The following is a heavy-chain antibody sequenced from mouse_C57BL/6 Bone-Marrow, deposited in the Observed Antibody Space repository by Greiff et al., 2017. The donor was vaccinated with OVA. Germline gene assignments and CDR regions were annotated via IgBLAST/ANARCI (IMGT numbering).Heavy chain of an antibody. J-gene: IGHJ1*03. Sequence: QVQLQHSGAELVRPGTSVKMSCKASGYTFTNYWIGWAKQRPGHGLEWIGDIYPGGGYTNYNEKFKGKATLTADKSSSTAYMQFSSLTSEDSAIYYCARLGDYDWYFDVWGTGTTVTVSS. D-gene: IGHD2-4*01. CDR3: ARLGDYDWYFDV. CDR2: IYPGGGYT. V-gene: IGHV1-63*01. CDR1: GYTFTNYW.